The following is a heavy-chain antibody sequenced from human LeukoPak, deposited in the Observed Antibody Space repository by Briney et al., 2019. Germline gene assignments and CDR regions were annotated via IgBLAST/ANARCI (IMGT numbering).Heavy chain of an antibody. CDR3: ARRSRVVVPAAIGPGYYYYMDV. D-gene: IGHD2-2*01. V-gene: IGHV3-21*01. J-gene: IGHJ6*03. CDR1: GFTFSSYS. CDR2: ISSSSSYI. Sequence: GGSLRLSCAASGFTFSSYSMNWVRQAPGKGLEWVSSISSSSSYIYYADSVKGRFTISRDNAKNSLYLQMNSLRAEDTAVYYCARRSRVVVPAAIGPGYYYYMDVWGKGTTVTVSS.